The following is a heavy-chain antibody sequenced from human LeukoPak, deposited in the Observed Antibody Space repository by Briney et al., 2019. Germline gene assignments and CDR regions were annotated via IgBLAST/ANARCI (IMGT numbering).Heavy chain of an antibody. Sequence: GGSLRLSCAAFGFTFSTYGMSWVRQAPGKGLEWVSAISGSGDSTYYTDSVKGRFTISRDNSKNTLYLQMNSLRAEDTAVYYCARDRGFRLDYWGQGTLVTVSS. V-gene: IGHV3-23*01. D-gene: IGHD3-10*01. J-gene: IGHJ4*02. CDR1: GFTFSTYG. CDR2: ISGSGDST. CDR3: ARDRGFRLDY.